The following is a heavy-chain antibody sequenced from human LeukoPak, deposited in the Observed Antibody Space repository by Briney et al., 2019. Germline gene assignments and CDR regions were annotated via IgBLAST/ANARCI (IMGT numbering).Heavy chain of an antibody. CDR2: IGGSGGTT. CDR3: AKAASGRNWFDP. J-gene: IGHJ5*02. V-gene: IGHV3-23*01. D-gene: IGHD3-10*01. Sequence: GRTLRLSCAASGFTFSSYGMSWVRQAPGKGLEWVSGIGGSGGTTYYADSVKGRFSISRDSSNNTLYLQMNSLRAEDTAIHYCAKAASGRNWFDPWGQGTLVTVSS. CDR1: GFTFSSYG.